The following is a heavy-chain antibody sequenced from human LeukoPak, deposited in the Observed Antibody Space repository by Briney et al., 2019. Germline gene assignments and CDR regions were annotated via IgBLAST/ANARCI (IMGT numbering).Heavy chain of an antibody. V-gene: IGHV3-21*01. CDR1: GFTFSSYS. CDR2: ISSSSSYI. J-gene: IGHJ5*02. Sequence: GGSLRLSCAASGFTFSSYSMNWVRQAPGKGLEWVSSISSSSSYIYYADSVKGRFTISRDNAKNSLYLQMNSLRAEGTAVYYCASMVVAATEGWFDPWGQGTLVTVSS. CDR3: ASMVVAATEGWFDP. D-gene: IGHD2-15*01.